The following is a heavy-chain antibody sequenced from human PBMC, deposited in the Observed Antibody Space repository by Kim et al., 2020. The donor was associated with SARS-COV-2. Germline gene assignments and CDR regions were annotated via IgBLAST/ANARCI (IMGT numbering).Heavy chain of an antibody. D-gene: IGHD1-1*01. Sequence: GGSLRLSCAASGFTFSGSAMHWVRQASGKGLEWVGRITSKPNSYATAYAAPVKGRFTISRDDSKNKAYLQINNLKTEDTAVYYCTRVPGTTLASWDAFDIWGQGTTVTVSS. V-gene: IGHV3-73*01. CDR3: TRVPGTTLASWDAFDI. CDR1: GFTFSGSA. J-gene: IGHJ3*02. CDR2: ITSKPNSYAT.